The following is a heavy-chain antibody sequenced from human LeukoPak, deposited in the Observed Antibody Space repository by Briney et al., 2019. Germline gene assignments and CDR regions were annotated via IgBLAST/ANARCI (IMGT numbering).Heavy chain of an antibody. CDR2: ISSSGDTK. V-gene: IGHV3-48*03. D-gene: IGHD2-15*01. J-gene: IGHJ3*02. CDR1: GFTFSSYE. CDR3: ARQSSPRDAFDI. Sequence: HPGGSLRLSCAASGFTFSSYEMNWVRQAPGKGLEWGSYISSSGDTKYYADSVKGRITISRDNANNSLYLQMNSLRAEDTAVYYCARQSSPRDAFDIWGQGTMVTVSS.